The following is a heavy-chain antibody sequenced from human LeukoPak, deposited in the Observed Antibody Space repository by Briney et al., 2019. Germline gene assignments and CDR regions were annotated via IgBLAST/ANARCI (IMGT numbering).Heavy chain of an antibody. D-gene: IGHD2-15*01. CDR2: MNTNRGKT. J-gene: IGHJ4*02. CDR3: ARGPRYCSGGSCYSGTIRG. CDR1: GYTFTSYD. Sequence: ASVKVSCKASGYTFTSYDINWVRQATGQGLEWMGWMNTNRGKTGYARKFQGRVAMPRNSSISTAYLELSSLRSEDTAVYYCARGPRYCSGGSCYSGTIRGWGQGTLVTVSS. V-gene: IGHV1-8*01.